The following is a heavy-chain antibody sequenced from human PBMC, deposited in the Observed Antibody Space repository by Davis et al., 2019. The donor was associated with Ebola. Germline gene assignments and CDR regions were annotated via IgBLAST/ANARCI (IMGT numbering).Heavy chain of an antibody. CDR2: IKQDGSEK. CDR1: GFTFSSYS. D-gene: IGHD5-24*01. J-gene: IGHJ4*02. Sequence: GESLKISCAASGFTFSSYSMNWVRQAPGKGLEWVANIKQDGSEKFYVDSVKGRFTISRDNAKNSLYLQMNGLRAEDTAVYYCARDLAGGDGYNQGEFDYWGQGTLVTVSS. CDR3: ARDLAGGDGYNQGEFDY. V-gene: IGHV3-7*03.